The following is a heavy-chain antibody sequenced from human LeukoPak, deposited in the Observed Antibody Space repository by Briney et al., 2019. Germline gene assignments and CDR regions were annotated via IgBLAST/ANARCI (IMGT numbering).Heavy chain of an antibody. D-gene: IGHD3-22*01. CDR2: ISGSGGST. Sequence: GGSMRLSCAASGFTFTSYTMNWVRQAPGKGLEWVSAISGSGGSTYYADSVKGRFTISRDDSKNTLYLQMNSLRAEDTAVYYCAKEYYDSSGYYYKYFDYWGQGTLVTVSS. V-gene: IGHV3-23*01. CDR1: GFTFTSYT. CDR3: AKEYYDSSGYYYKYFDY. J-gene: IGHJ4*02.